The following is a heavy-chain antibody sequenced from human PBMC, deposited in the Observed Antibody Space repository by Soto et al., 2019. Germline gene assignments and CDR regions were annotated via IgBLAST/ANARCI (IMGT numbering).Heavy chain of an antibody. CDR3: ARRAGILWLARDY. CDR2: MNPNSGNT. D-gene: IGHD2-21*01. V-gene: IGHV1-8*01. CDR1: GYTFTSYD. Sequence: QVQLVQSGAEVKKPGASVKVSCKASGYTFTSYDINWVRQATGQGLEWMGWMNPNSGNTGYAQKVQGRVTMPRNNSISTAYMELSSLRYEDTAVYYCARRAGILWLARDYWGQGTLVTVSS. J-gene: IGHJ4*02.